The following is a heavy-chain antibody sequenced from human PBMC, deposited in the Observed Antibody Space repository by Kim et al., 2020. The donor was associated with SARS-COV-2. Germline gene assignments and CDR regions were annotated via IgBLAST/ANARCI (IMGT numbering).Heavy chain of an antibody. CDR2: IYYSGST. D-gene: IGHD3-22*01. CDR1: GGSISSSSYY. V-gene: IGHV4-39*01. CDR3: ARHHKRITMIVVVMVPRPNWYFDL. J-gene: IGHJ2*01. Sequence: SETLSLTCTVSGGSISSSSYYWGWIRQPPGKGLEWIGRIYYSGSTYYNPSLKSRVTISVDTSKNQFSLKLSSVTAADTAVYYCARHHKRITMIVVVMVPRPNWYFDLWRRSTLVTVSS.